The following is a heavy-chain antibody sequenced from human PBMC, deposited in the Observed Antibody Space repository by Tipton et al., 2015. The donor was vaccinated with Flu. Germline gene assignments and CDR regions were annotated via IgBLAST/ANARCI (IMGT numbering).Heavy chain of an antibody. V-gene: IGHV3-7*01. CDR2: INQDGSEK. Sequence: CLRLSCAASGFTFSDYWMTWVRQAPGKGLEWVANINQDGSEKYYVDSVKGRFTISRDNAKNSLYLQMNSLRGDDSAVYYCARAVGGSGSYWGQGALVTVSS. CDR1: GFTFSDYW. J-gene: IGHJ4*02. D-gene: IGHD3-10*01. CDR3: ARAVGGSGSY.